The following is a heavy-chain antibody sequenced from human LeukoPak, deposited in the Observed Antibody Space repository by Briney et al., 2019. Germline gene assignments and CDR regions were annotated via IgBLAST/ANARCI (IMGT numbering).Heavy chain of an antibody. J-gene: IGHJ4*02. CDR2: INPSGGTT. D-gene: IGHD3-9*01. V-gene: IGHV1-46*01. Sequence: GASVKVSCKASGYTFTSYYMHWVRQAPGQGLQWMGIINPSGGTTTYAQKFQGRVTMTRDTSTSTVYMELTSLRSEDTAVYYCGRHLGVTGSDYWGQGTLVTVSS. CDR3: GRHLGVTGSDY. CDR1: GYTFTSYY.